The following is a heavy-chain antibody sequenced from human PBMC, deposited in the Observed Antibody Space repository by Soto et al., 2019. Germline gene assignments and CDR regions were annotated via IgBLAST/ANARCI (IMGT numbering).Heavy chain of an antibody. CDR3: TTDSPATIFGVVITPPVFGESYYYMDV. CDR2: IKSKTDGGTT. CDR1: GFTFSNAW. V-gene: IGHV3-15*01. J-gene: IGHJ6*03. Sequence: SGGSLRLSCAASGFTFSNAWMSWVRQAPGKGLEWVGRIKSKTDGGTTDYAAPVKGRFTISRDDSKNTLYLQMNSLKTEDTAVYYCTTDSPATIFGVVITPPVFGESYYYMDVWGKGTTVTVSS. D-gene: IGHD3-3*01.